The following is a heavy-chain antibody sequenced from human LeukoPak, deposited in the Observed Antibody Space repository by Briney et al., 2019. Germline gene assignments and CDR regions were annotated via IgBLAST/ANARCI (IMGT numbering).Heavy chain of an antibody. Sequence: SVKVSCKAYGYTLSDYYMHWVRQAPGQGREWMGGIIPIFGTANYAQKFQGRVTITADESTSTVYMELSSLRSEDTAVYYCARDRGYSYAKKSSEYYYMDVWGKGTTVTISS. J-gene: IGHJ6*03. CDR2: IIPIFGTA. V-gene: IGHV1-69*13. D-gene: IGHD5-18*01. CDR1: GYTLSDYY. CDR3: ARDRGYSYAKKSSEYYYMDV.